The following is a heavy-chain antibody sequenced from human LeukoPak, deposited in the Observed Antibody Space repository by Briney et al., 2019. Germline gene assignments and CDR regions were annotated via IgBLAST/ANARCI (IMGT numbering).Heavy chain of an antibody. CDR1: GGSISSYY. CDR2: IYYSGST. D-gene: IGHD5-18*01. CDR3: ARVGYSYGSPSGYYYMDV. J-gene: IGHJ6*03. V-gene: IGHV4-59*01. Sequence: SETLSLTCTVPGGSISSYYWSWIRQPPGKGLEWIGYIYYSGSTNYNPSLKSRATISVDTSKNQFSLKLSSVTAADTAVYYCARVGYSYGSPSGYYYMDVWGKGTTVTVSS.